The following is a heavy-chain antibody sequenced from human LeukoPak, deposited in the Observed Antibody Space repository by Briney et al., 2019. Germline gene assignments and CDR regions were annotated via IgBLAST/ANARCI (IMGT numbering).Heavy chain of an antibody. CDR1: GFTFSSYS. V-gene: IGHV3-48*01. Sequence: PGGSLRLSCAASGFTFSSYSMNWVRQAPGKGLEWVSYISSSSSSIYYADSVKGRFTIFRDNAKNSLYLQMNSLRAEDTAVYYCARDPGCSSTSCKNDAFDIWGQGTMVTVSS. CDR3: ARDPGCSSTSCKNDAFDI. J-gene: IGHJ3*02. CDR2: ISSSSSSI. D-gene: IGHD2-2*01.